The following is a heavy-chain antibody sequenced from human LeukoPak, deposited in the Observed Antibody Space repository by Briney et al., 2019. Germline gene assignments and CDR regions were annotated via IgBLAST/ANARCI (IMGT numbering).Heavy chain of an antibody. CDR1: GFTFSNAW. J-gene: IGHJ3*02. V-gene: IGHV3-15*01. Sequence: GGSLRLSCAASGFTFSNAWMSWVRQAPGKGLEWVGRIKSKTDGGTTDYAAPVKGRFTISRDDSKNTLYLQMNNLKTEDTAVYYCTTDRGPEAFDIWGQGTMVTVSS. D-gene: IGHD3-10*01. CDR3: TTDRGPEAFDI. CDR2: IKSKTDGGTT.